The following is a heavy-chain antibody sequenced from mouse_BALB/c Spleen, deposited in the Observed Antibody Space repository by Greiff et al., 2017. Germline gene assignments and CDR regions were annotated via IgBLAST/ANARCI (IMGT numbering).Heavy chain of an antibody. V-gene: IGHV2-9*02. D-gene: IGHD2-1*01. CDR2: IWAGGST. Sequence: VKLVESGPGLVAPSQSLSITCTVSGFSLTSYGVHWVRQPPGKGLEWLGVIWAGGSTNYNSALMSRLSISKDNSKSQVFLKMNRLQTDDTAMYYCARDGNGKGAYWGQGTLVTVPA. CDR1: GFSLTSYG. J-gene: IGHJ3*01. CDR3: ARDGNGKGAY.